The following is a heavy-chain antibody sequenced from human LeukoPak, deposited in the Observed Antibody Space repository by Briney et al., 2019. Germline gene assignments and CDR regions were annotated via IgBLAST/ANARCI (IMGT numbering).Heavy chain of an antibody. D-gene: IGHD3-10*01. J-gene: IGHJ4*02. CDR2: ISYDGTNK. CDR3: AMGSFGDPLAL. Sequence: GGSLRLSCAASGFTFSSYAMHWVRQAPGKGLEWVAVISYDGTNKYYADSVKGRFTISRDNSKNMVYLQMNSLRAEDTAVYYCAMGSFGDPLALWGQGTLVTVSS. CDR1: GFTFSSYA. V-gene: IGHV3-30*14.